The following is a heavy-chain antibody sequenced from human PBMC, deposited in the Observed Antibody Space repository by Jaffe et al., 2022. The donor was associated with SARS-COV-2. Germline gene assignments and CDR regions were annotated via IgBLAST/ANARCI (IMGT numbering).Heavy chain of an antibody. CDR3: ASHFYVSGSYYSYFHY. Sequence: EVQLVESGGGLVKPGGSLRLSCAASGFTFNTYIMNWVRQAPGKGLEWVSSITSSGAYIHYADSVKGRFTISRDNAKNSLYLQMNSLRAEDTAVYFCASHFYVSGSYYSYFHYWGQGTLVTVSS. CDR2: ITSSGAYI. V-gene: IGHV3-21*01. D-gene: IGHD3-10*01. J-gene: IGHJ4*02. CDR1: GFTFNTYI.